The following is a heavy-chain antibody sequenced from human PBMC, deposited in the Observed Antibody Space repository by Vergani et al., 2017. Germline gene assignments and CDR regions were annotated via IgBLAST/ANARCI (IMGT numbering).Heavy chain of an antibody. CDR3: ARGASDYDFWILAYYYYYMDV. CDR2: IKQDGSEK. J-gene: IGHJ6*03. CDR1: GFTFSSYW. V-gene: IGHV3-7*01. D-gene: IGHD3-3*01. Sequence: EVQLVESGGGLVQPGGSLRLSCAASGFTFSSYWMSWVRQAPGKGLEWVANIKQDGSEKYYVDSVKGRFTISRDNAKNSLYLQMNSLRAEDTAVYYCARGASDYDFWILAYYYYYMDVWGKGTTVTVSS.